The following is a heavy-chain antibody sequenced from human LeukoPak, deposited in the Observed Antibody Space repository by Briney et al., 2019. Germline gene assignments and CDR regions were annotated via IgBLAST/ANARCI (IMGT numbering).Heavy chain of an antibody. Sequence: SVKVSCKASGDTFSSYAISWVRQALGQGLEWMGGIIPIFGTANYAQKFQGRVTITTDESTSTAYMELRSLRSEDTAVYYCAGGGSRGENYFDYGGQGTLVTVSS. V-gene: IGHV1-69*05. J-gene: IGHJ4*02. CDR2: IIPIFGTA. CDR1: GDTFSSYA. CDR3: AGGGSRGENYFDY. D-gene: IGHD6-13*01.